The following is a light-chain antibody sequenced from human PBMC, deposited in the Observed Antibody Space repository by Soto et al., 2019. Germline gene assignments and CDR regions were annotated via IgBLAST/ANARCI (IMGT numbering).Light chain of an antibody. J-gene: IGLJ2*01. Sequence: QSALTQPPSASGSPGQSVTISCTGTSSDVGGYNYVSWYQQHPGKAPKLIIYEVSKRPSGVPDRFSGAKSDNTASLTVSGLQAEDEAEFYCSSYAGSNNLLFGGGTQLTVL. CDR3: SSYAGSNNLL. CDR1: SSDVGGYNY. V-gene: IGLV2-8*01. CDR2: EVS.